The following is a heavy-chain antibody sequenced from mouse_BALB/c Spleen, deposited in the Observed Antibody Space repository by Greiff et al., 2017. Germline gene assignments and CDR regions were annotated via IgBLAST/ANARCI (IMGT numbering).Heavy chain of an antibody. CDR2: INPSTGYT. CDR1: GYTFTSYW. V-gene: IGHV1-7*01. Sequence: VQLQESGAELAKPGASVKMSCKASGYTFTSYWMHWVKQRPGQGLEWIGYINPSTGYTEYNQKFKDKATLTADKSSSTAYMQLSSLTSEDSAVYYCAGNPFAYWGQGTLVTVSA. J-gene: IGHJ3*01. CDR3: AGNPFAY. D-gene: IGHD2-1*01.